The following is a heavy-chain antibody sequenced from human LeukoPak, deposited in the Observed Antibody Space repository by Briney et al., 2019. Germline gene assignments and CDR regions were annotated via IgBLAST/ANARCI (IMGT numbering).Heavy chain of an antibody. CDR2: INHSGRT. Sequence: SESLSLTCAVYGGSFSGYYWSWIRQPPGKGLEWIGEINHSGRTNYNPSLKSRVTLSVDTSKNQFSLKLSSVTAADTAVYYCARVGGYCSGGSCFRRNGHDAFDIWGQGTMVTVSS. D-gene: IGHD2-15*01. V-gene: IGHV4-34*01. J-gene: IGHJ3*02. CDR1: GGSFSGYY. CDR3: ARVGGYCSGGSCFRRNGHDAFDI.